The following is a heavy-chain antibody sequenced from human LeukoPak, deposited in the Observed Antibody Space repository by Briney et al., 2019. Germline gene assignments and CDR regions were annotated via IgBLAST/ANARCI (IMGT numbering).Heavy chain of an antibody. CDR1: GFTFSSYS. CDR3: ARVERRNGFDY. D-gene: IGHD1-1*01. V-gene: IGHV3-21*01. CDR2: ISSSSSYI. Sequence: GGSLRLSCAASGFTFSSYSMNWVRQAPGKGLEWVSYISSSSSYIYYADSVKGRFTISRDNAKNSLYLQMNSLRAEDTAVYYCARVERRNGFDYWGQGTLVTVSS. J-gene: IGHJ4*02.